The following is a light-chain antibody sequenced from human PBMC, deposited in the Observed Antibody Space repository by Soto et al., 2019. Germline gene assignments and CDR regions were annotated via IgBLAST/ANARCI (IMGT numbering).Light chain of an antibody. CDR3: SSYTSSSTLGGV. CDR2: DVS. Sequence: SVLTQPASVSGSPGQSITISCTGTSSDVGGYNYVSWYQQHPGKAPKLMIYDVSNRPSGVSNRFSGSKSGNTASLTISGLQAEYAADYYCSSYTSSSTLGGVFGTGTKLTVL. CDR1: SSDVGGYNY. V-gene: IGLV2-14*01. J-gene: IGLJ1*01.